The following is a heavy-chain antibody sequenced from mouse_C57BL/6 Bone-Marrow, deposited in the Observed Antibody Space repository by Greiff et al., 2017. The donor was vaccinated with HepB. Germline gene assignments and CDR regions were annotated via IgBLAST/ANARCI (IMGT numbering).Heavy chain of an antibody. V-gene: IGHV4-1*01. Sequence: EASGIDFSRYWMRWVRRAPGKGLEWIGEINPDSSTINYAPSLKDKFIISRDNAKNTLYLQMSKVRSEDTALYYCAREGYYAMDYWGQGTSVTVSS. J-gene: IGHJ4*01. CDR2: INPDSSTI. CDR1: GIDFSRYW. CDR3: AREGYYAMDY.